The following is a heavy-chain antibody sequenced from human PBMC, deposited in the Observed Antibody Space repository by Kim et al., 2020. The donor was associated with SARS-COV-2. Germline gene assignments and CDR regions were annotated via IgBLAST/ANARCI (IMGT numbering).Heavy chain of an antibody. CDR3: ARDMTSSSYF. Sequence: GGSLRLSCAASGFAVNSNYMTWVRQAPGKGLEWVSVIYSGGSTNYDDAARDRCTISRDNSKNTLYLQMNSLIVEDTAVYYCARDMTSSSYFWGQGTLVTV. D-gene: IGHD6-13*01. CDR2: IYSGGST. CDR1: GFAVNSNY. J-gene: IGHJ4*02. V-gene: IGHV3-53*01.